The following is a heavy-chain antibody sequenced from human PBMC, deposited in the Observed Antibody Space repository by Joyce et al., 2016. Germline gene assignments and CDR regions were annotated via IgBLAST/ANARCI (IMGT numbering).Heavy chain of an antibody. Sequence: QVQLMHSGSALKRPGASVTISCKASGYTLSNYVLSWVRQATGQGLEWRGWINTNDGHPTYVPGFTGRFVFSVDTSVSTAYLRISSLKFEDSALYYCARHVYDFNWPESYSWFAHWGQGSLITVSS. D-gene: IGHD3/OR15-3a*01. V-gene: IGHV7-4-1*02. CDR3: ARHVYDFNWPESYSWFAH. CDR2: INTNDGHP. CDR1: GYTLSNYV. J-gene: IGHJ5*02.